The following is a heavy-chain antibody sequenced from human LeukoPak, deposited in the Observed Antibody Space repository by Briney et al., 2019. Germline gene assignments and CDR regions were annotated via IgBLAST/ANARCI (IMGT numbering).Heavy chain of an antibody. CDR2: INHSRIT. Sequence: PSETLSLSCAVYGAPFSGYWWYWIRQPPGKGLEWIGEINHSRITNYNPSLKSRVSISVDTSKNQFSLKLSPVTAADTAVYYCVTTSGHWGQGTLVTVSS. CDR3: VTTSGH. CDR1: GAPFSGYW. J-gene: IGHJ4*02. V-gene: IGHV4-34*01.